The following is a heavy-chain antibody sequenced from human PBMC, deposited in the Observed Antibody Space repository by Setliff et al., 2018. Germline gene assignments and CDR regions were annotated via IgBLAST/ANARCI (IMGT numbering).Heavy chain of an antibody. CDR2: INHSGST. J-gene: IGHJ6*03. V-gene: IGHV4-34*01. CDR1: GGSFSGYY. Sequence: NPSETLSLTCAVYGGSFSGYYWSWIRQPPGKGLEWIGEINHSGSTNYNPSLKSRVTISVDTSKNQFSLKLSSVTAADTAVYYCASQLGGYCSGGSCYSYYYYYYMDVWGKGTTVTVS. D-gene: IGHD2-15*01. CDR3: ASQLGGYCSGGSCYSYYYYYYMDV.